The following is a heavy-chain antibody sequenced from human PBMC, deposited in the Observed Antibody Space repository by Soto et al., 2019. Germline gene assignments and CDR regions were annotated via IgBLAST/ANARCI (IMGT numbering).Heavy chain of an antibody. Sequence: GASVKVSCKASGGTFSSYAISWVRQAPGQGLEWMGRIIPIFGTANYAQKFQGRVTITADESTSTAYMELSSLRSEDTAVYYCAREVPAAMPGYYYYGMDVWGQGTTVTVSS. D-gene: IGHD2-2*01. V-gene: IGHV1-69*13. CDR1: GGTFSSYA. CDR2: IIPIFGTA. J-gene: IGHJ6*02. CDR3: AREVPAAMPGYYYYGMDV.